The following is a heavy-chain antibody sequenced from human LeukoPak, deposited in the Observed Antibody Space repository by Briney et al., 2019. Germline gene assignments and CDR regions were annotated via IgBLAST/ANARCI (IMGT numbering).Heavy chain of an antibody. CDR2: FDSEDGET. V-gene: IGHV1-24*01. D-gene: IGHD5-12*01. CDR1: GYTLTELS. CDR3: ARGVSGYYPEVPNWFDP. J-gene: IGHJ5*02. Sequence: ASVKVSCKVSGYTLTELSMHWVRQAPGKGLEWMGGFDSEDGETIYAQKLQGRVTMTTDTSTSTAYMELRSLRSDDTAVYYCARGVSGYYPEVPNWFDPWGQGTLVTVSS.